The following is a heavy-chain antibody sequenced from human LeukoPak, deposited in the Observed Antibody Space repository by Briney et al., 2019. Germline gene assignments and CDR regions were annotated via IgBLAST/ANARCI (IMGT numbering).Heavy chain of an antibody. D-gene: IGHD3-9*01. CDR3: ARAVLMTGYYGLDY. CDR2: IYYSGST. CDR1: GGSISSSSYY. V-gene: IGHV4-39*07. J-gene: IGHJ4*02. Sequence: SETLSLTCTVSGGSISSSSYYWGWIRQPPGKGLEWIGSIYYSGSTYYNPSLKSRVTISVDTSKNQFSLKLSSVTAADTAVYCCARAVLMTGYYGLDYWGQGTLVTVSS.